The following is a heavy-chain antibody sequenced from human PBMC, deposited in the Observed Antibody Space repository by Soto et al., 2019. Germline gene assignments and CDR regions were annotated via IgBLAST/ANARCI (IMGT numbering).Heavy chain of an antibody. J-gene: IGHJ5*02. CDR2: IYPGDSDT. CDR3: ARQMDYGDYNQNWFDP. Sequence: GESLKISCKGSGYSFTSYWIGWVRQMPGKGLEWMGIIYPGDSDTRYSPSFQGQVTISADKSISTAYLQWSSLKASDTAMYYCARQMDYGDYNQNWFDPWGQGTLVTVSS. V-gene: IGHV5-51*01. D-gene: IGHD4-17*01. CDR1: GYSFTSYW.